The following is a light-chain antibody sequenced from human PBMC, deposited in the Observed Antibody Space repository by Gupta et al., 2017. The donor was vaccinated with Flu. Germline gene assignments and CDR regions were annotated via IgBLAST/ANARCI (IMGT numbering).Light chain of an antibody. CDR1: QSVSDF. CDR3: QQYSDWPPWT. CDR2: DAH. Sequence: EIVLTQSPAILSLSPGERATLSCRASQSVSDFLAWYQQKPGQTPRLLIFDAHKRETGIPTRFTGSGSGTDFTLTISSLEPEDFAVYYCQQYSDWPPWTFGHGTKVEI. J-gene: IGKJ1*01. V-gene: IGKV3-11*01.